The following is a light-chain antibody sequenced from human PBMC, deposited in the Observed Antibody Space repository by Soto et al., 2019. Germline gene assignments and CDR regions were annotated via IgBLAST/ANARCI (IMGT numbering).Light chain of an antibody. CDR3: QQYGSSPIT. Sequence: EIVLTQSPGTLPLSPGERSTLSCRASRNVSSSCLAWYQQKPGQAPRLLIYGASSRATGIPDRFSGSGSGTDFSLTISRLEPEDFVIYYCQQYGSSPITFGQGTRLEIK. J-gene: IGKJ5*01. V-gene: IGKV3-20*01. CDR1: RNVSSSC. CDR2: GAS.